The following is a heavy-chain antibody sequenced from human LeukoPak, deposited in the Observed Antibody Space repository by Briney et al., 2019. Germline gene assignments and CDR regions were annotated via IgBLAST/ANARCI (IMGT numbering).Heavy chain of an antibody. Sequence: ASVKVSCKASGYTFTSYGISWVRQTPGQGLEWMGWISAYNGNTNYAQKFQGRVTMTRDTSTSTVYMELSSLRSEDTAVYYCARGSRVTAIFFDYWGQGTLVTVSS. J-gene: IGHJ4*02. V-gene: IGHV1-18*01. CDR1: GYTFTSYG. CDR2: ISAYNGNT. D-gene: IGHD2-21*02. CDR3: ARGSRVTAIFFDY.